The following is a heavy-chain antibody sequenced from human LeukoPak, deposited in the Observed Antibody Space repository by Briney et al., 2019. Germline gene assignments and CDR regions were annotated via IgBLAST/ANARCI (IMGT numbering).Heavy chain of an antibody. CDR2: IFHGGTT. CDR3: ARSYYDFRTGYYSYYYMDV. J-gene: IGHJ6*03. D-gene: IGHD3-3*01. CDR1: GGSIRSGGYY. V-gene: IGHV4-31*03. Sequence: SQTLSLTCTVSGGSIRSGGYYWTWVRQHPGKVLEWIGCIFHGGTTYYNPSLKGRLTISVDTSKSQFPLRLSSVTAADTAVYYCARSYYDFRTGYYSYYYMDVWGKGTTVTVSS.